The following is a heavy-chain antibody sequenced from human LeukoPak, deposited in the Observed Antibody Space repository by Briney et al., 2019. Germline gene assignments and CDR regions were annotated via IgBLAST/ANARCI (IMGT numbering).Heavy chain of an antibody. CDR1: GGSISSSTFH. CDR3: ARRVSYYDSSGYYFDY. CDR2: IYYGGST. J-gene: IGHJ4*02. Sequence: SETLSLTCTVSGGSISSSTFHWGWIRQPPGRGLEWIGSIYYGGSTYYNPSLKSRVTISVDTSKNQFSLKLSSVTAADTAVYYCARRVSYYDSSGYYFDYWGQGTLVTVSS. V-gene: IGHV4-39*07. D-gene: IGHD3-22*01.